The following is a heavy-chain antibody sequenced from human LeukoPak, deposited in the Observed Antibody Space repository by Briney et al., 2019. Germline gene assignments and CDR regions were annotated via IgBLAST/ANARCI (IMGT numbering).Heavy chain of an antibody. CDR3: ARAVVGALNYYYYMDV. Sequence: SETLSLTCTVSGGSISSYYWSWIRQPPGKGLEWIGYIYYSGSTNYNPSLKSRVTISVDTSKNQFSLKLSSVTAADTAVYYCARAVVGALNYYYYMDVWGKGTTVTISS. J-gene: IGHJ6*03. CDR2: IYYSGST. D-gene: IGHD1-26*01. V-gene: IGHV4-59*01. CDR1: GGSISSYY.